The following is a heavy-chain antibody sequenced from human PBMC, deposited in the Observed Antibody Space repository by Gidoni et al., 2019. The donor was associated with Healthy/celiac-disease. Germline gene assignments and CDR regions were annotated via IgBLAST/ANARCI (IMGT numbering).Heavy chain of an antibody. J-gene: IGHJ4*02. CDR1: GGTFSSYA. V-gene: IGHV1-69*01. D-gene: IGHD2-15*01. CDR3: ANGPYCSGGSCYRAGKGFFDY. Sequence: QVQLVQSGAEVKKPGSSVKVSCKASGGTFSSYAISWVRQAPGQGLAWMGGIIPIFGTANYAQKFQGRVTITADESTSTAYMELSSLRSEDTAVYYCANGPYCSGGSCYRAGKGFFDYWGQGTLVTVSS. CDR2: IIPIFGTA.